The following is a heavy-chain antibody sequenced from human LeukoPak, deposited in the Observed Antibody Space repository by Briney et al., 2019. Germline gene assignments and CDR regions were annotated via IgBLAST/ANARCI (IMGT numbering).Heavy chain of an antibody. V-gene: IGHV3-7*01. D-gene: IGHD6-19*01. J-gene: IGHJ4*02. CDR1: GFTFSNYW. CDR2: IKQDGSEK. Sequence: GGSLRLSCAVSGFTFSNYWMSWVRQAPGKGLEWVANIKQDGSEKYYVDSVKVRFTISRDNAKNSLYLQMNSLRVEDTAVYYCARLEQWLTPYWGQGTLVTVSS. CDR3: ARLEQWLTPY.